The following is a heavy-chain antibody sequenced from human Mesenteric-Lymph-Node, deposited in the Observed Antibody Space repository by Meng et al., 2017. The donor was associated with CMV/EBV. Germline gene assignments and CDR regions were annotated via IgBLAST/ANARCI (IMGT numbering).Heavy chain of an antibody. CDR1: GFTFSSYG. Sequence: GESLKISCAASGFTFSSYGMHWVRQAPGKGLEWVSFIWYDGSNKYYADSVKGRFTISRDNSKNTLYLQMNSLRADDTAVYYCAKDGGGSYHAYYFDYWGQGTLVTVSS. CDR2: IWYDGSNK. V-gene: IGHV3-30*02. CDR3: AKDGGGSYHAYYFDY. D-gene: IGHD1-26*01. J-gene: IGHJ4*02.